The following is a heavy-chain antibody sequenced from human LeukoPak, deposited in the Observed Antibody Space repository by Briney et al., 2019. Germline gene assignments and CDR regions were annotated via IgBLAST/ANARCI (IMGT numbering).Heavy chain of an antibody. Sequence: GSLRLSCAASGFTVSSNYMSWVRQAPGKGLGWVSLIYSHGSTYYADSVKGRCTISRDNSKNTLHLQMNSLRGEDTAVYYCARGRYDILTGPGPFDYWGQGTLVTVSS. V-gene: IGHV3-53*01. D-gene: IGHD3-9*01. CDR3: ARGRYDILTGPGPFDY. CDR2: IYSHGST. J-gene: IGHJ4*02. CDR1: GFTVSSNY.